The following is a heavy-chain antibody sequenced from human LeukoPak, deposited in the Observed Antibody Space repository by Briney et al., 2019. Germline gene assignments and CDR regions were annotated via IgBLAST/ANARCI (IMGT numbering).Heavy chain of an antibody. J-gene: IGHJ4*02. D-gene: IGHD6-13*01. CDR2: IAPKNAGT. V-gene: IGHV1-2*02. Sequence: ASVKVSCKTSGYTFTGYYIQWVRQAPGQGLEWMGWIAPKNAGTNFAQRFQGRVTMTRDTSISTVYMELSRLRSDDTALYYCARTLYIAAVPGGFDYWDQGTLVTVSS. CDR3: ARTLYIAAVPGGFDY. CDR1: GYTFTGYY.